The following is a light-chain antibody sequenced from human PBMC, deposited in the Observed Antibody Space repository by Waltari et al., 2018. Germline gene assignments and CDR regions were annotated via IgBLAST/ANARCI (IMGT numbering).Light chain of an antibody. Sequence: EIVLTQSPGTLSLSPGERATLSCRASQSVGTSLAWYRQQKGSQAPRLLIYGVSIRATGISDRFSGSGFGTDFSLTISGLEPEDSAVYYCQHYVRLPVTFGQGTTVEIK. CDR3: QHYVRLPVT. V-gene: IGKV3-20*01. CDR2: GVS. CDR1: QSVGTS. J-gene: IGKJ1*01.